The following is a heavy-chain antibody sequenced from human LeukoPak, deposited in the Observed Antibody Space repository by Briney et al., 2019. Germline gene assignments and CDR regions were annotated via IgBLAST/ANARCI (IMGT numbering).Heavy chain of an antibody. CDR3: ARDATTVTPYWYSDL. Sequence: SGTLSLTCAVSGGSISSSNWWSWVRQPPGKGLEWIGEIYHSGSTNYNPSLKSRVTISVDKSKNQFSLKLSSVTAADTAVYYCARDATTVTPYWYSDLWGRGTLVTVSS. V-gene: IGHV4-4*02. CDR2: IYHSGST. D-gene: IGHD4-17*01. CDR1: GGSISSSNW. J-gene: IGHJ2*01.